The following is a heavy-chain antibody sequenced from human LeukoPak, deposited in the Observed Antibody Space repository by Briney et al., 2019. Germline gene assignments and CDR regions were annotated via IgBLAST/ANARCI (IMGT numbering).Heavy chain of an antibody. D-gene: IGHD3-10*01. CDR3: GNTNYAQKHQGRVTMTTDTSTSTAYMELRSLRSDDTAVYYCARDLDYYDSSGYPRGDY. Sequence: ASVKVSCKASGYTFTSYGISWVRKPPGQGLEWMGWSGVYNGKTTNYKKSQARVTITTETSTTNASSQQGSLRSDAKAGYYNGNTNYAQKHQGRVTMTTDTSTSTAYMELRSLRSDDTAVYYCARDLDYYDSSGYPRGDYWGQGTLVTVSS. CDR1: GYTFTSYG. V-gene: IGHV1-18*01. CDR2: SGVYNGKT. J-gene: IGHJ4*02.